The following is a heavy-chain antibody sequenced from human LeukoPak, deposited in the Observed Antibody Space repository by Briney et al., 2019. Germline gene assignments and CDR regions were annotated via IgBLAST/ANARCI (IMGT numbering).Heavy chain of an antibody. CDR3: ARRGQWLVPFDY. D-gene: IGHD6-19*01. V-gene: IGHV1-46*01. Sequence: GASVKVSCKASGYTFTSYYMHWVRQAPGQGLEWMGIINPSGGSTSYAQKFQGRVTMTRDMSTSTVCMELSSLRSEDTAVYYCARRGQWLVPFDYWGQGTLVTVSS. J-gene: IGHJ4*02. CDR1: GYTFTSYY. CDR2: INPSGGST.